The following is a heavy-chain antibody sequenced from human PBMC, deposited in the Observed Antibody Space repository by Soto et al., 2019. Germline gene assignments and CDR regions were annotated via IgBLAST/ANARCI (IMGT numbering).Heavy chain of an antibody. Sequence: ASVKVSCKASGYTFTSYYMHWVRQAPGQGLEWMGIINPSGGSTSYAQKFQGRVTMTRDTSTSTVYMELSSLRSEDTAVYYCARDRSSYYYDSSGYNDYWGQGTLVTVS. CDR1: GYTFTSYY. J-gene: IGHJ4*02. CDR2: INPSGGST. D-gene: IGHD3-22*01. CDR3: ARDRSSYYYDSSGYNDY. V-gene: IGHV1-46*01.